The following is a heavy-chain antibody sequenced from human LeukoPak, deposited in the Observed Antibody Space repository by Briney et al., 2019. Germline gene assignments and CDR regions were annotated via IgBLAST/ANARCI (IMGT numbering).Heavy chain of an antibody. D-gene: IGHD5-12*01. CDR1: GYSFSIYW. CDR3: ARRGSGYDWNY. V-gene: IGHV5-51*01. Sequence: GESLKISCKGSGYSFSIYWIGWVRQMPGKGLEWMGIIYPGDSDTRYSPSFEGQVTISAVRSSSTAYLQWSSLKASDSGMYYCARRGSGYDWNYWGQGTLVTVSS. J-gene: IGHJ4*02. CDR2: IYPGDSDT.